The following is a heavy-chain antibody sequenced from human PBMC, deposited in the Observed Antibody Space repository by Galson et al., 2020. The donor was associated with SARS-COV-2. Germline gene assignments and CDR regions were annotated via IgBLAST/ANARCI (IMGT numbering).Heavy chain of an antibody. CDR2: TSFDDEFK. V-gene: IGHV3-30*03. CDR3: AGDEDKTGSADIIED. J-gene: IGHJ4*02. CDR1: GFPHNGYA. D-gene: IGHD2-15*01. Sequence: SLKPSCVASGFPHNGYAMHWVRQRPAKGLEWVATTSFDDEFKGYAASVKGRFTISRGNFKNTIFLPMNSLRPEDTGLYYCAGDEDKTGSADIIEDWGQGTLVTVSS.